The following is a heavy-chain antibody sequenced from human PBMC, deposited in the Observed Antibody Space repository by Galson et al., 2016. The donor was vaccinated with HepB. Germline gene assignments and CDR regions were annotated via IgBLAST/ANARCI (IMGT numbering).Heavy chain of an antibody. J-gene: IGHJ4*02. V-gene: IGHV3-30*14. CDR3: ARVRYASLVVPGYPIDY. Sequence: SLRLSCAASGFRFNTYAMYWVRQAPGKGLEWVAIISYDGNKKFYGDSVKGRFTISRDDSKYTLSLQMISLRPEDAAVYFCARVRYASLVVPGYPIDYWGQGALVTVSS. CDR2: ISYDGNKK. CDR1: GFRFNTYA. D-gene: IGHD2-21*02.